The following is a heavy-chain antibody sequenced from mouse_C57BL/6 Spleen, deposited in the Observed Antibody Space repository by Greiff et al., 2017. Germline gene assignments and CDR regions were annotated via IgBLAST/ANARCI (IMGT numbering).Heavy chain of an antibody. V-gene: IGHV5-16*01. D-gene: IGHD1-1*01. CDR2: INYDGSST. CDR3: ARDGYGSSLAY. J-gene: IGHJ3*01. CDR1: GFTFSDYY. Sequence: DVMLVESEGGLVQPGSSMKLSCTASGFTFSDYYMAWVRQVPEKGLEWVANINYDGSSTYYLDSLKSRFIISRDNAKNILYLQMSSLKSEDTATYYCARDGYGSSLAYWGQGTLVTVSA.